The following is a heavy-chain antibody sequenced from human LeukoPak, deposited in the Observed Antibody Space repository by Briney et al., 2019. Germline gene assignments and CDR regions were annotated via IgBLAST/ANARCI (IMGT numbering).Heavy chain of an antibody. Sequence: SETLSLTCTVSCGSISSYYWSWIRQPPEKGLEWIGYIYYSGSTNYNPSLKSRVTISVDTSKNQFSLKLSSVTAADTAVYYCARVSGYDSPFDYWGQGTLVTVSS. D-gene: IGHD5-12*01. J-gene: IGHJ4*02. V-gene: IGHV4-59*01. CDR3: ARVSGYDSPFDY. CDR2: IYYSGST. CDR1: CGSISSYY.